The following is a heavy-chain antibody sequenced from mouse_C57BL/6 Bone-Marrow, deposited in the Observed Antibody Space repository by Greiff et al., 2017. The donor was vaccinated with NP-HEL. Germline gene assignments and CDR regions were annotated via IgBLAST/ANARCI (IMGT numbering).Heavy chain of an antibody. CDR3: ARERDYSLAMGY. Sequence: QVQLQQPGAELVKPGASVKMSCKASGYTFTSYWITWVKQRPGQGLEWIGDIYPGSGSTNYNEKFKSKATLTVDTSSSTAYMQLSSLTSEDSAVYYCARERDYSLAMGYWGQGTSVTVSS. CDR1: GYTFTSYW. D-gene: IGHD2-13*01. J-gene: IGHJ4*01. CDR2: IYPGSGST. V-gene: IGHV1-55*01.